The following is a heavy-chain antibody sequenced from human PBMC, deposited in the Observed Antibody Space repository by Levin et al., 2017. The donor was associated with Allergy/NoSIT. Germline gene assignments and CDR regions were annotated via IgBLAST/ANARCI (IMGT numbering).Heavy chain of an antibody. CDR2: IYTSGDT. V-gene: IGHV4-4*07. CDR3: ARRVVAATNYFDY. D-gene: IGHD1-26*01. CDR1: GGSISSYS. J-gene: IGHJ4*02. Sequence: SQTLSLTCTVSGGSISSYSWNWIRQPAGKGLEWIGRIYTSGDTNYNPSLKSRVTMSVDTSKNQFSLKLSSVTAADTAVYYCARRVVAATNYFDYWGPGTLVTVSS.